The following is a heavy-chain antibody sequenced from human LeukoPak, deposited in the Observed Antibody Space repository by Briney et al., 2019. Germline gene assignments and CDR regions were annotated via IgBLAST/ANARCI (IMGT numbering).Heavy chain of an antibody. V-gene: IGHV1-46*01. J-gene: IGHJ6*02. D-gene: IGHD3-10*01. CDR3: ARGKALWFGESRLNYGMDV. Sequence: ASVKVSCKASGYTLTRYFIHWVRQAPGQGLEWMGIINPNGGSTSYPQKFQGRVTMTRDTSTNTVYMELSSLKSEDTAVYYCARGKALWFGESRLNYGMDVWGQGTTVTVSS. CDR1: GYTLTRYF. CDR2: INPNGGST.